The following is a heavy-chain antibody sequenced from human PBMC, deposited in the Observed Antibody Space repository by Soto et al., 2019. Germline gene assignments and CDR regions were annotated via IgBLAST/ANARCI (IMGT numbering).Heavy chain of an antibody. Sequence: ASETLSLTCTVSGGSISSYYWNWIRQPPGKGLEWIGYIYYSGSTNSNPSLKSRVTISLDTSKNQFSLKLSSVTAADTAVYYCARRPPGGELDYWGQGTLVTVSS. J-gene: IGHJ4*02. CDR1: GGSISSYY. CDR3: ARRPPGGELDY. CDR2: IYYSGST. D-gene: IGHD2-21*01. V-gene: IGHV4-59*08.